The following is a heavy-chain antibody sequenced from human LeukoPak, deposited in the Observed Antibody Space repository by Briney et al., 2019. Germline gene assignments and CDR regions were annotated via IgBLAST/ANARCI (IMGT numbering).Heavy chain of an antibody. V-gene: IGHV3-23*01. CDR3: AKRDSSGSYPYYFDY. J-gene: IGHJ4*02. CDR2: ISGTDGST. D-gene: IGHD3-22*01. Sequence: GGSLRLSCAAPGFTFTSYAMSWVRQAPGKGLEWVSAISGTDGSTYYADSVKGRFTISRDNSKNTLYLQMNSLRAEDTAVYYCAKRDSSGSYPYYFDYWGQGTLVTVSS. CDR1: GFTFTSYA.